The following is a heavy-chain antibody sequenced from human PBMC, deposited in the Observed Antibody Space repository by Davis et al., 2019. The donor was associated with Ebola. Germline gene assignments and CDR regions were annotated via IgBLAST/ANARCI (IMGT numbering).Heavy chain of an antibody. J-gene: IGHJ6*04. Sequence: PSETLSLTCAVYGGSFSGYYWSWIRQPPGKGLEWIGEINHSGSTNYNPSLKSRVTMSVDTSKNQFSLKLSSVTAADTAVYYCAGPYDFWSGYRGPPLGVWGKGTTVTVSS. D-gene: IGHD3-3*01. V-gene: IGHV4-34*01. CDR1: GGSFSGYY. CDR2: INHSGST. CDR3: AGPYDFWSGYRGPPLGV.